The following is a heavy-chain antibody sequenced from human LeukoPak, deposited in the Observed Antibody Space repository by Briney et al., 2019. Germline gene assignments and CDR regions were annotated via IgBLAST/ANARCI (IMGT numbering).Heavy chain of an antibody. CDR1: GGSLSSYY. CDR2: IYFSGST. J-gene: IGHJ4*02. Sequence: SETLSLTCTVSGGSLSSYYWSWIRQPAGKGLEWIGRIYFSGSTHYIPSLKSRVTMSVDTSKNQFSLKLTSVTAADTAVYYCTRRCKDAYTLYCFDYWGQGTLVTVSS. D-gene: IGHD5-24*01. V-gene: IGHV4-4*07. CDR3: TRRCKDAYTLYCFDY.